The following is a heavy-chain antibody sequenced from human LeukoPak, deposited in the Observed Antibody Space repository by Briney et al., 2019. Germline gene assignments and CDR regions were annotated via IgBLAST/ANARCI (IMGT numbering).Heavy chain of an antibody. CDR3: ARVSIAARPIYYYYMDV. J-gene: IGHJ6*03. V-gene: IGHV3-74*01. CDR1: GFTFSSYW. D-gene: IGHD6-6*01. Sequence: PGGSLRLSCAASGFTFSSYWMHWVRQAPGKGLVWVSRINSDGSSTSYADSVKGRFTISRDNAKNTLYLQMNSLRPEDTAVYFCARVSIAARPIYYYYMDVWGKGTTVTVSS. CDR2: INSDGSST.